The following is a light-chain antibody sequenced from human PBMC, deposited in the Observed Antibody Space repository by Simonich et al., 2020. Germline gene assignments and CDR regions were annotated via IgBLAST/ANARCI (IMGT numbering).Light chain of an antibody. J-gene: IGLJ3*02. Sequence: QSALTQPASVSGSPGQSITISCTGTSRDVMCYNLVSWYQQHPGKAPKLMIYEGSKRPSGVSNRFSGSKSGNTASLTISGLQAEDEADYYCCSYAGSSDWVFGGGTKLTVL. CDR2: EGS. V-gene: IGLV2-23*01. CDR1: SRDVMCYNL. CDR3: CSYAGSSDWV.